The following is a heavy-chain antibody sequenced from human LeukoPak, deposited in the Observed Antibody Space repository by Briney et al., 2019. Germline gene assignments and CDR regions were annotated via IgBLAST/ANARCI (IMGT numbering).Heavy chain of an antibody. CDR1: GFTFSSYD. V-gene: IGHV3-13*01. Sequence: GGSLRLSCAASGFTFSSYDMHWVRQAPGKGLEWVSAIGTAGDTYYPGSVTGRFTISRENAKNSLYLQMNSLRAGDTAVYYCARGDYGGNEGGFDYWGQGTLVTVSS. J-gene: IGHJ4*02. D-gene: IGHD4-23*01. CDR3: ARGDYGGNEGGFDY. CDR2: IGTAGDT.